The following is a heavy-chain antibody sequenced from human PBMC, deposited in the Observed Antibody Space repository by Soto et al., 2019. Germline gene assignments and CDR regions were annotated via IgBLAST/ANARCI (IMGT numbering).Heavy chain of an antibody. V-gene: IGHV4-59*01. CDR3: ASLRGNYVDH. CDR1: GGSISSNY. D-gene: IGHD3-16*01. CDR2: IYYTGST. Sequence: LSLTCTVSGGSISSNYWSWIRQPPGKGLEWIGNIYYTGSTNYNPSLKSRVTMSVDTSNNQFSLKLNSVAAADTAVYYCASLRGNYVDHWGQGTLVTVSS. J-gene: IGHJ4*02.